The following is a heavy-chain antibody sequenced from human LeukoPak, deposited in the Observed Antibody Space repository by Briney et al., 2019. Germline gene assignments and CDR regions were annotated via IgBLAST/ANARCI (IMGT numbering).Heavy chain of an antibody. CDR2: INPSGGST. D-gene: IGHD3/OR15-3a*01. Sequence: ASVKVSCKASGYTFTSYYMHWVRQAPGQGLEWMGIINPSGGSTSYAQKFQGRVTMTEDTSTDTAYMELSSLRSEDTAVYYCATAGTRNWFDPWGQGTLVTVSS. CDR3: ATAGTRNWFDP. J-gene: IGHJ5*02. CDR1: GYTFTSYY. V-gene: IGHV1-46*01.